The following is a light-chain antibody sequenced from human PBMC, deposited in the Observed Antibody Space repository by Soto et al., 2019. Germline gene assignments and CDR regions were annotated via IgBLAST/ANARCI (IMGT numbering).Light chain of an antibody. CDR2: DAS. V-gene: IGKV3-15*01. Sequence: EIVMTQSPATLSVSPGERATLSCRASQSVRSKLAWYQQKPGQAPRLLVYDASTRATGIPARFSGSGSGTEFTLTISSLQSEDFAVYYCQQYNNWPPITFGQGTRLEIK. CDR3: QQYNNWPPIT. CDR1: QSVRSK. J-gene: IGKJ5*01.